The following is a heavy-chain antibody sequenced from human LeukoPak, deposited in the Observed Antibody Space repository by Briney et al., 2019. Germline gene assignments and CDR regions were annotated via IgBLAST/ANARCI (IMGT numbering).Heavy chain of an antibody. CDR1: GGSFSGYY. CDR3: GRGRGSGWYGRWYYFDY. Sequence: SETLSLTCVVYGGSFSGYYWSWIRQPPGKGLEWIGEINHSGSTNYNPSLKSRVTISVDTSKNQFSLKLSSVTAADTAVYYCGRGRGSGWYGRWYYFDYWGQGTLVTVSS. CDR2: INHSGST. J-gene: IGHJ4*02. V-gene: IGHV4-34*01. D-gene: IGHD6-19*01.